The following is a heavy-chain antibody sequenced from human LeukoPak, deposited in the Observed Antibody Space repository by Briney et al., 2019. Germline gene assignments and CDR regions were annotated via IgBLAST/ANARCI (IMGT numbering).Heavy chain of an antibody. CDR2: ISYDGSNK. Sequence: GGSLRLSCAASGFTFSGYPIHWVRQAPGKGLEWVAVISYDGSNKYYADSVKGRFTISRDNSKNTLYLQMNSLRAEDTAVYYCATYSLSGLWFGELSDWGQGTLVTVSS. J-gene: IGHJ4*02. CDR3: ATYSLSGLWFGELSD. V-gene: IGHV3-30-3*01. D-gene: IGHD3-10*01. CDR1: GFTFSGYP.